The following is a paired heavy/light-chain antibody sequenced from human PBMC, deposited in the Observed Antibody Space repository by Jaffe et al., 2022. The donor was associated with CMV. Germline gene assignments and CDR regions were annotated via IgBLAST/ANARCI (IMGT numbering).Light chain of an antibody. CDR1: KLGDKS. J-gene: IGLJ2*01. V-gene: IGLV3-1*01. CDR2: QNT. CDR3: QAWDHITVV. Sequence: SYELTQPLSVSVSPGQTASITCSGEKLGDKSASWYQQKAGQSPVLVIYQNTNRPSGIPERFSGSSSGNTATLTISETQAVDEADYYCQAWDHITVVFGGGTRLTVL.
Heavy chain of an antibody. CDR3: ARRPKYRKLEHFDY. J-gene: IGHJ4*02. V-gene: IGHV5-10-1*03. CDR1: EYNFIDYF. D-gene: IGHD5-18*01. CDR2: IDPSDSYT. Sequence: EVQLVQSGTEVRKPGESLKISCKGFEYNFIDYFISWVRQMPGKGLEWMGRIDPSDSYTKYSPSFQGHVTISADKSISTAYLQWSSLKTSDTAMYFCARRPKYRKLEHFDYWGQGTLVTVSS.